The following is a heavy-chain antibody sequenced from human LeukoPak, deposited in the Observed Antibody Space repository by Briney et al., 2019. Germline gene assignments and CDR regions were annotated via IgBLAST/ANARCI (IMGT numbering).Heavy chain of an antibody. J-gene: IGHJ4*02. CDR2: IKTKADGWTA. V-gene: IGHV3-15*01. D-gene: IGHD2-21*02. Sequence: GGSLRLSCSASGFTFSNAWMNWVRQAPGNGLEWVVRIKTKADGWTADCAAPMKGRFTISRNDSKNTLYLQMDSLKTEDTAVYYCTTRVVTTNDYWGQGTLVTVSS. CDR3: TTRVVTTNDY. CDR1: GFTFSNAW.